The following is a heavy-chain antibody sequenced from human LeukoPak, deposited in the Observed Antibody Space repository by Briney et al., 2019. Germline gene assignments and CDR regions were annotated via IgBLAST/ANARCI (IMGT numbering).Heavy chain of an antibody. CDR3: ARDEVFLEWPILDY. Sequence: SETLTLTCAVDGGSFSGYYWSWIRQPPGKGLEWIGEINHSGSTNYNPSLKSRVTISVDTSKNQFSLKLSSVTAADTAVYYCARDEVFLEWPILDYWGQGTLVTVSS. V-gene: IGHV4-34*01. CDR2: INHSGST. D-gene: IGHD3-3*01. CDR1: GGSFSGYY. J-gene: IGHJ4*02.